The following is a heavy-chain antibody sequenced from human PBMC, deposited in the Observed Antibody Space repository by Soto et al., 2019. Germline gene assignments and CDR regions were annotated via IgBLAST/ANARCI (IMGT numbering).Heavy chain of an antibody. J-gene: IGHJ4*02. CDR1: GASITSYH. Sequence: SEILSLTCSVSGASITSYHWSWIRQPPGKGLEWIGYIYYSGSTNYNPSLKSRVTISVDTSKNQLSLKLKSMTAADTAVYYCARGDSSGYYYSFDYWGRGTLVTVSS. V-gene: IGHV4-59*01. CDR3: ARGDSSGYYYSFDY. D-gene: IGHD3-22*01. CDR2: IYYSGST.